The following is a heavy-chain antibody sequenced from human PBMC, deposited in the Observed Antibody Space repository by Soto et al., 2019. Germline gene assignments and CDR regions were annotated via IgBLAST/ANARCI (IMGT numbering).Heavy chain of an antibody. V-gene: IGHV3-9*01. CDR3: AKDIYGDYQYYYGMDV. CDR1: GFTFDDYA. D-gene: IGHD4-17*01. Sequence: PGGSLRLSCAASGFTFDDYAMHWVRQAPGKGLEWVSGISWNSGSIGYADSVKGRFTISRDNAKNSLYLQMNSLRAEDTALYYCAKDIYGDYQYYYGMDVWGQGT. J-gene: IGHJ6*02. CDR2: ISWNSGSI.